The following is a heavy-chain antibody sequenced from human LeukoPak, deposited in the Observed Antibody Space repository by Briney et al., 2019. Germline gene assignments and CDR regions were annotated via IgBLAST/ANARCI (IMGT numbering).Heavy chain of an antibody. J-gene: IGHJ4*02. D-gene: IGHD3-9*01. Sequence: PGGSLRLSCAASGFTFSTYEINWVRQAPGKGLEWISYISGSADTAYYADSVKGRFTISRDNAKNSLYLQMNTLRTEDTAVYYCARASYDVLTGWGQGTLVAVSS. CDR2: ISGSADTA. CDR3: ARASYDVLTG. V-gene: IGHV3-48*03. CDR1: GFTFSTYE.